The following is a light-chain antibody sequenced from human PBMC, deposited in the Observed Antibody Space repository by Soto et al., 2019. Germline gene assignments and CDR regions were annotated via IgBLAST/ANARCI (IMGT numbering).Light chain of an antibody. J-gene: IGLJ3*02. CDR1: SSDVGTYDY. CDR2: EVT. Sequence: QSALTQPPSASGSPGQSVTISCTGTSSDVGTYDYVSWYQQHPGKAPKLMIYEVTKRPSGVPDRFSGSKSGNTASLTVSGLQSEDEATYYCAAWDDSLNGRVFGGGTQLTVL. V-gene: IGLV2-8*01. CDR3: AAWDDSLNGRV.